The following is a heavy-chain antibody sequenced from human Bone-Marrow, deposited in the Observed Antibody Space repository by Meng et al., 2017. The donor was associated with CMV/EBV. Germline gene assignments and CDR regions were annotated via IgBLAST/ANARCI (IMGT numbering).Heavy chain of an antibody. CDR1: GYTFTGYY. V-gene: IGHV1-2*02. D-gene: IGHD2-21*02. J-gene: IGHJ4*02. CDR3: VPGGNGGGFDY. CDR2: INPNSGGT. Sequence: ASVKVSCKASGYTFTGYYMHWVRQAPGQGLEWMGWINPNSGGTNYAQQFQGRVTITRDTTISSAFMERSRLRADATALYYVVPGGNGGGFDYWGQGTLVTVSS.